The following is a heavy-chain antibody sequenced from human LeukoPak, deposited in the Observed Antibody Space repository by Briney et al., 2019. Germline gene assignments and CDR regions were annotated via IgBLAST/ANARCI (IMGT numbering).Heavy chain of an antibody. CDR1: GGSISSHY. D-gene: IGHD3-22*01. CDR2: IYYSGST. V-gene: IGHV4-59*11. J-gene: IGHJ4*02. Sequence: SETLSLTCTVSGGSISSHYWSWIRQPPGKGLEWIGYIYYSGSTNYNPSLKSRVTISVDTSKNQFPLKLSSVTAADTAVNYCAGALGSGYHINNFDYWGQGTLVTVSS. CDR3: AGALGSGYHINNFDY.